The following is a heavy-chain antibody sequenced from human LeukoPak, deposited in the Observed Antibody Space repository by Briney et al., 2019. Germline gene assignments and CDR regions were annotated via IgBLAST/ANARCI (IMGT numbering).Heavy chain of an antibody. Sequence: GGSLRLSCAASGFIFNDYSMNWVRQAPGKGLEWISYIGIDSGNTKYADSVKGRFTISGDNAKSSLYLQMNSLRVEDTAVYYCARDHNYAFHNWGQGTLVTVSS. D-gene: IGHD4-11*01. CDR3: ARDHNYAFHN. CDR1: GFIFNDYS. J-gene: IGHJ4*02. CDR2: IGIDSGNT. V-gene: IGHV3-48*04.